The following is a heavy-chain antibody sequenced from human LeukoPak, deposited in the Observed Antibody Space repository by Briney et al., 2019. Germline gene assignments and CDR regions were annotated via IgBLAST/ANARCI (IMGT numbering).Heavy chain of an antibody. CDR3: ARLPLRYFDWSPYYFDY. CDR1: GFTFSPYW. Sequence: GGSLRLSRAASGFTFSPYWLHWVRQAPGKGLVWVSYIEHDGSSTNYASSVKGRFTISRDNAKNTLYLQVNSLRADDTAVYYCARLPLRYFDWSPYYFDYWGQGTLVTVSS. CDR2: IEHDGSST. D-gene: IGHD3-9*01. J-gene: IGHJ4*02. V-gene: IGHV3-74*01.